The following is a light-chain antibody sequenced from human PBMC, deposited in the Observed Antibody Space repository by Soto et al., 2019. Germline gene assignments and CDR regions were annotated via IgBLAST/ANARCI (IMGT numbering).Light chain of an antibody. J-gene: IGLJ3*02. V-gene: IGLV7-46*01. CDR3: LLTYSGARV. Sequence: QAVVTQEPSLTVSPGGTVTLTCGSSTGAVTTGHFPYGLQQKPGQAPRTVIYDTNNRYSWAPARFSGSLLGDKAALTLSGAQPEDEAEYYCLLTYSGARVFGGGTKVTVL. CDR2: DTN. CDR1: TGAVTTGHF.